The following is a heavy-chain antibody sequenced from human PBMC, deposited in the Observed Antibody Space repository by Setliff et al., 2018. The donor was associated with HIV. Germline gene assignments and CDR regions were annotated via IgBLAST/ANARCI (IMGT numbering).Heavy chain of an antibody. CDR2: INPNSGVT. J-gene: IGHJ4*02. CDR1: GYTFTGYY. Sequence: ASVKVSCKASGYTFTGYYMHWVRQAPGQGLEWMGRINPNSGVTNYEQKFQGRVTMTRDTSISTAYMELSRLRSDDTAVYYCARSRLFFGVVTFDYWGQGTLVTVSS. V-gene: IGHV1-2*06. CDR3: ARSRLFFGVVTFDY. D-gene: IGHD3-3*01.